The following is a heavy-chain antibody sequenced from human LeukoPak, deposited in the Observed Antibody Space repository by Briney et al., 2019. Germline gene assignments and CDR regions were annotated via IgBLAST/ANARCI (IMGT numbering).Heavy chain of an antibody. Sequence: QPGGSLRLSCAASGFTFSSYAMSWVRQAPGKGLEWVSAISGSGGSTYYADSVKGRFTISRDNAKNSLYLQMNSLRAEDTAVYYCAYGDDGFDYWGQGTLVTVSS. CDR1: GFTFSSYA. CDR2: ISGSGGST. D-gene: IGHD4-17*01. V-gene: IGHV3-23*01. J-gene: IGHJ4*02. CDR3: AYGDDGFDY.